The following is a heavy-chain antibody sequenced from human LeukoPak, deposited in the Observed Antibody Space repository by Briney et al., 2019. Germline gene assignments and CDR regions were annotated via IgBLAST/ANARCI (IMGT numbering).Heavy chain of an antibody. J-gene: IGHJ5*02. CDR1: GYTFTSYG. V-gene: IGHV1-46*01. Sequence: GASVKVSCKASGYTFTSYGISWVRQAPGQGLEWMGIINPSGGSTSYAQKFQGRVTMTRDTSTSTVYMELSSLRSEDTAVYYCARVGIVATIGFDPWGQGTLVTVSS. CDR2: INPSGGST. CDR3: ARVGIVATIGFDP. D-gene: IGHD5-12*01.